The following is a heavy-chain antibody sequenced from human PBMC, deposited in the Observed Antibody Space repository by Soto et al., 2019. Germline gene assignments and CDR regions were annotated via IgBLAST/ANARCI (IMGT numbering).Heavy chain of an antibody. V-gene: IGHV3-33*06. CDR1: GFTFSSYD. J-gene: IGHJ4*02. CDR2: IYYDGSNK. Sequence: PGGSLRLSCAASGFTFSSYDMHWVRQAPGQGLEWVAVIYYDGSNKYYADSVRGRFTISRDNSKSMLYLQMSSLRAEDTAVYYCAKVSRGYSTSWIFDHWGQGTLVTVSS. D-gene: IGHD6-13*01. CDR3: AKVSRGYSTSWIFDH.